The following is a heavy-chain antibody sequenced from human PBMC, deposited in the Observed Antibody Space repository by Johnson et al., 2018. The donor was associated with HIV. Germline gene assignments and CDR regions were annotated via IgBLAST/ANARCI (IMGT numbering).Heavy chain of an antibody. CDR2: IKQDGSNK. Sequence: QVQLVESGGGVVQPGRSLRLSCAASGFTFSSYGMHWVRQAPGKGLEWVANIKQDGSNKYYADSVKGRFTISRDNSKNTLYLQMNSLRAEDTAVYYCAKSAASAGGDDAFDIWGQGTMVTVSS. CDR1: GFTFSSYG. J-gene: IGHJ3*02. D-gene: IGHD3-16*01. V-gene: IGHV3-30*18. CDR3: AKSAASAGGDDAFDI.